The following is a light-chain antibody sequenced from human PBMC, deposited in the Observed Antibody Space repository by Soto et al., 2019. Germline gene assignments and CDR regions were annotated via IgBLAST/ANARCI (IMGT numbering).Light chain of an antibody. CDR1: RSNIGSNT. CDR3: AAWDDSLNRSYV. CDR2: SNN. V-gene: IGLV1-44*01. Sequence: QSVLTQPPSTSGTPGQRVTISCSGSRSNIGSNTVTWYQQLPGTAPKLLIYSNNQRPSGVPDRFSGSKSGTSASLAISGLQSEDEADYYCAAWDDSLNRSYVFGTGTKVTAL. J-gene: IGLJ1*01.